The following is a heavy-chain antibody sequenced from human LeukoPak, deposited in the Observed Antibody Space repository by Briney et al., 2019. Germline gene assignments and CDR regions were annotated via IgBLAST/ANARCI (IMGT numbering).Heavy chain of an antibody. CDR2: IKQDGSEK. V-gene: IGHV3-7*03. CDR3: ARRVYDSSGYYYFDY. J-gene: IGHJ4*02. CDR1: GLTLSTYW. Sequence: GGSLRLSCSASGLTLSTYWMSWVRQAPGKGLEWVANIKQDGSEKYYVDSVKGRFTISRDNAKNSLYLQMNSLRAEDTAVYYCARRVYDSSGYYYFDYWGQGTLVTVSS. D-gene: IGHD3-22*01.